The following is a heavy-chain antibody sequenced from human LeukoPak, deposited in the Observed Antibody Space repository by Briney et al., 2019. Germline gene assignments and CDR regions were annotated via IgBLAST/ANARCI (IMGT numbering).Heavy chain of an antibody. CDR3: ARDRVGATDYFNY. Sequence: GGSLRLSCAASGFTFSSYAMHWVRQAPGKGLEWVAVISYDGSNKYYADSVKGRFTISRDNSKNTLYLQMNSLRAEDTAVYYCARDRVGATDYFNYWGQGTLVTVSS. CDR1: GFTFSSYA. D-gene: IGHD1-26*01. V-gene: IGHV3-30-3*01. CDR2: ISYDGSNK. J-gene: IGHJ4*02.